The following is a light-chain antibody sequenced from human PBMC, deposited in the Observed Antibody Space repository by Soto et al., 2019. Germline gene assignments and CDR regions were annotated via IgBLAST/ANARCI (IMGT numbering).Light chain of an antibody. Sequence: EIVMTQSPATLSVSPGERATLSCRASQSVSNNVAWYQQKPGQAPRLLIYHAATRATGIPARFSGSGSGTEVTLTISSLQSDDFAFYYCQQYNEWPLTFGGGTKVEIK. J-gene: IGKJ4*01. CDR3: QQYNEWPLT. CDR2: HAA. CDR1: QSVSNN. V-gene: IGKV3-15*01.